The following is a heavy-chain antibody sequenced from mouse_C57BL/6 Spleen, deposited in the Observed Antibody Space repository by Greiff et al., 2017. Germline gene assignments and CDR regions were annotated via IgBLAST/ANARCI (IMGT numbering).Heavy chain of an antibody. D-gene: IGHD4-1*01. V-gene: IGHV2-5*01. J-gene: IGHJ4*01. CDR1: GFSLTSYG. Sequence: VQLQESGPGLVQPSQSLSITCTVSGFSLTSYGVHWVRQSPGKGLEWLGVIWRGGSTDYNAAFMSRLSITKDNSKSQVFFKMNSLQADDTAIYYCAIPITGTNYAMDYWGQGTSVTVSS. CDR2: IWRGGST. CDR3: AIPITGTNYAMDY.